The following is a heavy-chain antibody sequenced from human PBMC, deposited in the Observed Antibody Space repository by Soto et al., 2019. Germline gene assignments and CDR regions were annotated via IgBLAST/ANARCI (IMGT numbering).Heavy chain of an antibody. CDR2: MNPISGNT. J-gene: IGHJ4*02. D-gene: IGHD6-13*01. CDR1: GGTFSSYT. CDR3: ARGQGPAAGTETFDY. V-gene: IGHV1-8*02. Sequence: ASVKVSCKASGGTFSSYTISWVRQAPGQGLEWMGWMNPISGNTGYAQKFQGRVTMTRNTSISTAYMELSSLRSEDTAVYYCARGQGPAAGTETFDYWGQGTLVTVSS.